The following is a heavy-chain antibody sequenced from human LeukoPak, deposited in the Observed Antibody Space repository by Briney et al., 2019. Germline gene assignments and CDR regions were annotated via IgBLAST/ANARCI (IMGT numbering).Heavy chain of an antibody. CDR1: RGSISSSSYY. V-gene: IGHV4-39*01. CDR3: ARFGNSGSYPTHYFDY. D-gene: IGHD1-26*01. CDR2: IYYSWST. Sequence: PSETQSLTCTVSRGSISSSSYYWGWIRQPPGKGLEWIGSIYYSWSTYYNPSLKSRVTISVDTSKNQFSLKLSTVTAADTAVYYCARFGNSGSYPTHYFDYWGQGTLVTASS. J-gene: IGHJ4*02.